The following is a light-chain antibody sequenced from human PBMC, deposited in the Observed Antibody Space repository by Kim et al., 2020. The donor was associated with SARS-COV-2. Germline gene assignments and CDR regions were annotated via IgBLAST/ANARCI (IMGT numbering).Light chain of an antibody. CDR2: DAY. CDR1: QSISGY. Sequence: LSPGDRASLSCRASQSISGYLAWYQQKPGQAPRLLIYDAYHRATGIPERFSGSGSGTEFTLTISSLQSEDFAVYYCQQYNNWPRTFGQGTKVDIK. J-gene: IGKJ1*01. V-gene: IGKV3D-15*01. CDR3: QQYNNWPRT.